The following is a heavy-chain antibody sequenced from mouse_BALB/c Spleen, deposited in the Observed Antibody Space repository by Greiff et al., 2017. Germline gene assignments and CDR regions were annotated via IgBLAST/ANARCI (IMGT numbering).Heavy chain of an antibody. J-gene: IGHJ4*01. CDR3: TRSGYYGNYGAMDY. D-gene: IGHD2-1*01. Sequence: EVKLEESGTVLARPGASVKMSCKASGYTFTSYWMHWVKQRPGQGLEWIGAIYPGNSDTSYNQKFKGKAKLTAVTSTSTAYMELSSLTNEDSAVYYCTRSGYYGNYGAMDYWGQGTSVTVSS. CDR2: IYPGNSDT. CDR1: GYTFTSYW. V-gene: IGHV1-5*01.